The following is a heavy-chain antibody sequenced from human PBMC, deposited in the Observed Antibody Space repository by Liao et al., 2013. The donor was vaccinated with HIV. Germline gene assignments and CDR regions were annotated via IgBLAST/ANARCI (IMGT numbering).Heavy chain of an antibody. CDR3: ARHSLAPGHLGQNAFEI. CDR1: GGSISDYY. V-gene: IGHV4-4*07. D-gene: IGHD1-26*01. CDR2: ISSSGNT. J-gene: IGHJ3*02. Sequence: QVQLQESGPGLIKPSETLSLTCIVSGGSISDYYWSWIRQPAGKRPEWIGRISSSGNTNYNPSLKSRLIMSVDTSKNQFSLNLTSVTATDTAVYYCARHSLAPGHLGQNAFEIWGQGTKVTVSS.